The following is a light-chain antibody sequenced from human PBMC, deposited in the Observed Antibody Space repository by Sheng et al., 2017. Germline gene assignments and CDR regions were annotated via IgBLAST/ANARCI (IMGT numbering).Light chain of an antibody. V-gene: IGLV2-23*02. CDR2: EVN. CDR3: CSYVGSSTLV. J-gene: IGLJ2*01. CDR1: SSDVGSYKF. Sequence: QSALTQPASVSGSPGQSITISCTGTSSDVGSYKFVSWYQQHPGKAPQLIIYEVNKRPSGVSDRFSGSKSGNTASLTISGLQAEDEADYYCCSYVGSSTLVFGGGTNLTVL.